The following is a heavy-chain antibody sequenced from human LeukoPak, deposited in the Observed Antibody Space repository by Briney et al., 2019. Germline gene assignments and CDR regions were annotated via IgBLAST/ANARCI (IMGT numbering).Heavy chain of an antibody. J-gene: IGHJ5*02. CDR3: ARSPPQDIVVVPAAPGEVWFDP. Sequence: GASVRVSCKASGYTFTDYYMHWVRQAPGQGLEWMGWLNPNSGDTNYAQKFQGRVTMTRDTSISTAYTELSRLRSDDTAVYYCARSPPQDIVVVPAAPGEVWFDPWGQGTLVTVSS. CDR2: LNPNSGDT. V-gene: IGHV1-2*02. CDR1: GYTFTDYY. D-gene: IGHD2-2*01.